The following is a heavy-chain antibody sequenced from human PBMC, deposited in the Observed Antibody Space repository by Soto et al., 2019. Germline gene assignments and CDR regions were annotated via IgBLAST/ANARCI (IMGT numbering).Heavy chain of an antibody. Sequence: ASVKTSCKASGYTFTGYGISWVRQAPGQGLEWMGWINPNSGGTNYAQKFQGWVTMTRDTSISTAYMELSRLRSDDTAVYYCARSHDYDLYYMDVWGKGTTVTVSS. J-gene: IGHJ6*03. CDR1: GYTFTGYG. CDR3: ARSHDYDLYYMDV. V-gene: IGHV1-2*04. CDR2: INPNSGGT.